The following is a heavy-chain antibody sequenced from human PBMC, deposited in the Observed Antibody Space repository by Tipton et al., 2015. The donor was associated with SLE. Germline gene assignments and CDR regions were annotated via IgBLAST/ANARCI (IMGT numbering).Heavy chain of an antibody. J-gene: IGHJ4*02. CDR2: IKQDGSEK. D-gene: IGHD3-3*01. CDR1: GFTFSCFW. V-gene: IGHV3-7*01. CDR3: ARDYDFWSGYWSY. Sequence: SLRLSCAASGFTFSCFWMSWVRQAPGKGLEWVANIKQDGSEKNYVDSVKGRFIISRDNAKNSLSLQMNSLRAEDTAVYYCARDYDFWSGYWSYWGQGTLVTVSS.